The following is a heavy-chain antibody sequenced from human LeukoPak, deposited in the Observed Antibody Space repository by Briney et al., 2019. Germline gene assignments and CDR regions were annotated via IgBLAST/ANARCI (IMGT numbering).Heavy chain of an antibody. V-gene: IGHV4-59*05. CDR1: GGSISSHS. CDR2: IYYSGST. D-gene: IGHD1-26*01. Sequence: SETLSLTCTVSGGSISSHSWSWIRQPPGKGLEWIGSIYYSGSTYYNPSLKSRVTISVDTSKNQFSLKLSSVTAADTAVYYCAKEVVGPWGQGTLVTVSS. J-gene: IGHJ5*02. CDR3: AKEVVGP.